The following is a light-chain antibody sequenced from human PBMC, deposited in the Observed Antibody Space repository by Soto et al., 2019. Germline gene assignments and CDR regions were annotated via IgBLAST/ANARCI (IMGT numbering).Light chain of an antibody. J-gene: IGKJ1*01. CDR2: DAS. CDR3: QQYNTWPRT. V-gene: IGKV3-11*01. Sequence: EIVLTQSPGTLSLYPGQRATLSCRASQSVSSYLAWYQQKPGQAPRLLIYDASNRATGIPARFSGSGSGTEFTLTISSLQSEDFAVYYCQQYNTWPRTFGQGTKVDIK. CDR1: QSVSSY.